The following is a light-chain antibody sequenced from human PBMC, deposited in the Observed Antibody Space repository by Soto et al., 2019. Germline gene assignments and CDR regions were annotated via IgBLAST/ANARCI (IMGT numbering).Light chain of an antibody. CDR2: DVI. CDR1: SSDVGGYNC. Sequence: QSALTQPASVSGSPGQSIAISCTGTSSDVGGYNCVSWYQQYPGKAPKLVIYDVINRPSGISSRFSGSKSGNTASLTISGLQAEDEADYYCSSCTSSSTYVFGTGTKLT. V-gene: IGLV2-14*01. CDR3: SSCTSSSTYV. J-gene: IGLJ1*01.